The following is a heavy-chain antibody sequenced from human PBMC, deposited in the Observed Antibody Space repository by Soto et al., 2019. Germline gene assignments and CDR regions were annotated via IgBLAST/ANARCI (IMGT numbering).Heavy chain of an antibody. J-gene: IGHJ4*02. D-gene: IGHD3-22*01. Sequence: GGSLRLSCAASGFTFSSYGRHWVRQAPGKGLEWVAVIWYDGSNKYYADSVKGRFTISRDNSKNTLYLQMNSLRAEDTAVYYCARDYYYDSSGYYQDYWGQGTLVTVSS. CDR2: IWYDGSNK. V-gene: IGHV3-33*01. CDR3: ARDYYYDSSGYYQDY. CDR1: GFTFSSYG.